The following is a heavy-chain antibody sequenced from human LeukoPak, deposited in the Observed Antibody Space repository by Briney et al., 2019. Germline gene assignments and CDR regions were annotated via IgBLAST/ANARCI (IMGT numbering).Heavy chain of an antibody. J-gene: IGHJ3*02. CDR1: GFTFDDYA. Sequence: GGSLRLSCAASGFTFDDYAMHWVRQAPGKGLEWVSGISRNSGSIGYADSVKGRFTISRDNAKNSLYLQMNSLRAEDTALYYCAKGSPVSYDAFDIWGQGTMVTVSS. CDR2: ISRNSGSI. V-gene: IGHV3-9*01. CDR3: AKGSPVSYDAFDI. D-gene: IGHD3-10*01.